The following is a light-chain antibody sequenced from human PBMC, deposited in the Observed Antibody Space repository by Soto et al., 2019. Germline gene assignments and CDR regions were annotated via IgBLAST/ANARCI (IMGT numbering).Light chain of an antibody. J-gene: IGLJ1*01. CDR3: SSYTSSRDYV. Sequence: ALTQPASVSGSPGQSITISCTGTSSDVGGYNYVSWYQQHPGKAPKLMIYDVSNRPSGVSNRFSGSKSGNTASLTISGLQAEDEADYYCSSYTSSRDYVFGTGTKVTVL. CDR1: SSDVGGYNY. CDR2: DVS. V-gene: IGLV2-14*01.